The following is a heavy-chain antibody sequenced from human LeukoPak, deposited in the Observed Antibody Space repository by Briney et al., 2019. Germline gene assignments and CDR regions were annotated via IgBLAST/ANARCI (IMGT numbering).Heavy chain of an antibody. CDR3: AKEDYDFWSARPYYYMDV. CDR1: GFTFSNYW. J-gene: IGHJ6*03. Sequence: GGSLRLSCAASGFTFSNYWMSWVRQAPGKGLQWVANIEQDGSEKYYVDSVKGRFTISRDNAKKSLYLQMNSLRVEDTAVYYCAKEDYDFWSARPYYYMDVWGKGTTVTVSS. V-gene: IGHV3-7*01. D-gene: IGHD3-3*01. CDR2: IEQDGSEK.